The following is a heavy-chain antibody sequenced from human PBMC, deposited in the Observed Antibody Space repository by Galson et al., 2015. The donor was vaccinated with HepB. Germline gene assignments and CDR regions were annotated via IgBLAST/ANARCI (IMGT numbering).Heavy chain of an antibody. D-gene: IGHD6-19*01. J-gene: IGHJ4*02. CDR2: ISYDGSNK. V-gene: IGHV3-30*18. CDR1: GLAFRKNG. Sequence: CAASGLAFRKNGMHWVRQAPGKGLEWVAVISYDGSNKEYADSVKGRFIISRDNSKNTVYLQMNSLRTEDTAVYFCANEGQWLKAHFDYWGQGTRVIVSS. CDR3: ANEGQWLKAHFDY.